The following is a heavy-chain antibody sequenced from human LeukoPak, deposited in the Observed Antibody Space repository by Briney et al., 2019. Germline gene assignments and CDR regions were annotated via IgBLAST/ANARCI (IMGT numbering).Heavy chain of an antibody. CDR3: ARAEGTYYDTSGYDYDY. J-gene: IGHJ4*02. CDR1: GGSISSGDYY. D-gene: IGHD3-22*01. CDR2: IYYGGNT. V-gene: IGHV4-31*03. Sequence: SQTLSLTCTVSGGSISSGDYYWSWIRQHPGKGLEWIGYIYYGGNTYYNPSLKSRVTISVDTSKNHFSLKLSSLTAADTAVYYCARAEGTYYDTSGYDYDYWGQGTLVTVSS.